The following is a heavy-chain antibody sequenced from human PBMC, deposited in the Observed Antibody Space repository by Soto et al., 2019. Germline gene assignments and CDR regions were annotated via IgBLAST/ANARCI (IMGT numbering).Heavy chain of an antibody. V-gene: IGHV1-69*01. D-gene: IGHD4-4*01. CDR3: EREPTVTYFAY. Sequence: QVQLVQSGAEVKKPGSSVKGSCKASGGTFSSYAISWVLQAPGQGLEWMGGILPIFGTANYAQTFQGRVTIPADESTSTAYMELSSLRSEDTAVYYCEREPTVTYFAYWGQGTLVTVAS. CDR1: GGTFSSYA. J-gene: IGHJ4*02. CDR2: ILPIFGTA.